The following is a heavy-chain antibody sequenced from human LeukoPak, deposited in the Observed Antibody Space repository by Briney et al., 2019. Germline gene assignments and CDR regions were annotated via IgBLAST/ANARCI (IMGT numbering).Heavy chain of an antibody. CDR1: GFTFGVYY. J-gene: IGHJ4*02. D-gene: IGHD3-16*01. CDR2: ISPTGDII. CDR3: AREHWAAPDH. V-gene: IGHV3-11*01. Sequence: GGSLRLSCAASGFTFGVYYMTWIRQPPGRGLEPLSFISPTGDIINYVDSVKGRFTISRDNAKSSMYLEMSSLRAEDTAVYYCAREHWAAPDHWGQGTLVTVSP.